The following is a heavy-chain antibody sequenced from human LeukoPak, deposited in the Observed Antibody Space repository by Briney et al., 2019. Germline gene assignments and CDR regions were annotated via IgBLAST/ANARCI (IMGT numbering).Heavy chain of an antibody. J-gene: IGHJ6*02. CDR1: GVYISSGDYY. CDR2: IYYNGRT. D-gene: IGHD3-3*02. V-gene: IGHV4-30-4*01. Sequence: PSQTLSLTCTVSGVYISSGDYYWSWIRQPPGRGLEWIGYIYYNGRTYHNPSLKSRVTISVDTSKNQFSLKLSSVTAADTAVYSCARSRIFYYYGMDVWGQGTTVTVSS. CDR3: ARSRIFYYYGMDV.